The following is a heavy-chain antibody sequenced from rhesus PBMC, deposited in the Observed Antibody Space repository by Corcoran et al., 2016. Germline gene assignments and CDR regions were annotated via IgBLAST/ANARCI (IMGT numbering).Heavy chain of an antibody. CDR3: ARVLYSNYLY. V-gene: IGHV3-118*01. CDR2: IRSKSNNYGT. CDR1: GFTFSSSA. D-gene: IGHD4-23*01. Sequence: EVQLVESGGGLVQPGGSLRLSCAASGFTFSSSAMHWVRQASVKGLEWVGRIRSKSNNYGTGYAASVKGRFTISRDDSKNTAYLQMNSLKTEDTAVYYCARVLYSNYLYWGQGVLVTVSS. J-gene: IGHJ4*01.